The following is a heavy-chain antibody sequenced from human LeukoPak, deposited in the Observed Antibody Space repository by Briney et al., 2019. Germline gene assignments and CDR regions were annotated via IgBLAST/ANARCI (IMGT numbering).Heavy chain of an antibody. CDR3: ARGPPPTSWWELGCGYYMDV. J-gene: IGHJ6*03. CDR1: GYTFTSYD. Sequence: ASVKVSCKASGYTFTSYDINWVRQATGQGLEWMGWTNPNSGNTGYAQKFQGRVTMTRNTSISTAYMELSSLRSEDTAVYYCARGPPPTSWWELGCGYYMDVWGKGTTVTVSS. D-gene: IGHD1-26*01. CDR2: TNPNSGNT. V-gene: IGHV1-8*01.